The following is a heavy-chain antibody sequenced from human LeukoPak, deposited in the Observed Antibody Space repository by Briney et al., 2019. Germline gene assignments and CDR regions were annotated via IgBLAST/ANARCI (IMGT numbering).Heavy chain of an antibody. Sequence: AGGSLRLSCAASGFTFSTYAMSWVRQAPGKGLEWVSTFSGSGGSTYYADSVKGRFTISRDNSKNTLYLQMNSLRAEDTAVYYCAKEETLRYFDLWGRGTLVTVSS. J-gene: IGHJ2*01. V-gene: IGHV3-23*01. CDR1: GFTFSTYA. CDR2: FSGSGGST. CDR3: AKEETLRYFDL.